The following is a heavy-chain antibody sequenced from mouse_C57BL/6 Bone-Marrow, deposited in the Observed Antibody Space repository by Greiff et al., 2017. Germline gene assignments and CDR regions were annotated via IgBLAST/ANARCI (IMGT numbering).Heavy chain of an antibody. CDR1: GFTFSSYG. D-gene: IGHD6-1*01. Sequence: EVQLVESGGDLVKPGGSLKLSCAASGFTFSSYGMSWVRQTPDKRLEWVATISSGGSYTYYPASVKGRFTISRDNAKNTLYLQMSSLKSEDTAMYYCARERTNQFAYGGQGTLVTVSA. V-gene: IGHV5-6*01. CDR2: ISSGGSYT. CDR3: ARERTNQFAY. J-gene: IGHJ3*01.